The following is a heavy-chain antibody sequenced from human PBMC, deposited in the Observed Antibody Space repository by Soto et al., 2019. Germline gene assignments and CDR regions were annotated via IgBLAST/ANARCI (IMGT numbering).Heavy chain of an antibody. CDR1: GFTLSGYL. Sequence: ESGVVLVQPVGSLRLSCAASGFTLSGYLMSWVRQAPGKGLEWVANINQDGSEKYYVDSVKGRFAISKDNAKNSLYLQMNSLRAEDTAVYYCARWRRLACWGQEPLVTVSS. V-gene: IGHV3-7*01. CDR3: ARWRRLAC. D-gene: IGHD3-3*02. J-gene: IGHJ4*02. CDR2: INQDGSEK.